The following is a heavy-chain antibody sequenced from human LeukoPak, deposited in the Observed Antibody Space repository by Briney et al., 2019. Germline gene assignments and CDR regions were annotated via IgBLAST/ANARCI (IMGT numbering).Heavy chain of an antibody. CDR1: GCTFTSYY. J-gene: IGHJ4*02. V-gene: IGHV1-46*01. CDR3: ARAFFISHPFGRLDY. CDR2: INPSGGST. Sequence: ASVKVSCKASGCTFTSYYMHWVRQAPGQGLEWMGVINPSGGSTSYAQKFQGRVTMTRDTSTSTVYMELSSLRSEDTAVYYCARAFFISHPFGRLDYWGQGTLVTVSS. D-gene: IGHD3-10*01.